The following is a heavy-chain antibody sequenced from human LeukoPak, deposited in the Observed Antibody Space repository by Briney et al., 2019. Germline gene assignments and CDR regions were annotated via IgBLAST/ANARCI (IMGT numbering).Heavy chain of an antibody. CDR2: ILPADSDT. D-gene: IGHD2-15*01. CDR3: ASGRFCNGGSCYDS. Sequence: GESLKISCKGSGYSFTSYWIAWVRQMPGKGLEWMGIILPADSDTRYSPSFQGQVTISADKSISTAYVQWSTLKASGTAIYYCASGRFCNGGSCYDSWGQGTLVTVSS. V-gene: IGHV5-51*01. J-gene: IGHJ5*01. CDR1: GYSFTSYW.